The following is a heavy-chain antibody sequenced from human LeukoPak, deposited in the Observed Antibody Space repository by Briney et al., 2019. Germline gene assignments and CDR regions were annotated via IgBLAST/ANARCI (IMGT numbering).Heavy chain of an antibody. D-gene: IGHD3-22*01. CDR3: ARQSRYYDSSGYYYFDY. Sequence: PSETLSLTCTVSGGSISSYYWSWIRQPPGKGLEWIGYIYYGGSTNYNPSLKSRVTISVDTSKNQFSLKLSSVTAADTAVYYCARQSRYYDSSGYYYFDYWGQGTLVTVSS. J-gene: IGHJ4*02. CDR2: IYYGGST. V-gene: IGHV4-59*01. CDR1: GGSISSYY.